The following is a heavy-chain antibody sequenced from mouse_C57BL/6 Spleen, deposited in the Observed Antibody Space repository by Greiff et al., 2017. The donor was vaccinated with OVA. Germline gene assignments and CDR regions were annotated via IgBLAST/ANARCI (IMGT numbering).Heavy chain of an antibody. CDR3: ARDDPVVATHWYFDV. Sequence: EVQLQESGPGLVKPSQSLSLTCSVTGYSITSGYYWNWIRQFPGNKLEWMGYISYDGSNNYNPSLKNRISITRDTSKNQFFLKLNSVTTEDTATYYCARDDPVVATHWYFDVWGTGTTVTVSS. J-gene: IGHJ1*03. V-gene: IGHV3-6*01. CDR2: ISYDGSN. D-gene: IGHD1-1*01. CDR1: GYSITSGYY.